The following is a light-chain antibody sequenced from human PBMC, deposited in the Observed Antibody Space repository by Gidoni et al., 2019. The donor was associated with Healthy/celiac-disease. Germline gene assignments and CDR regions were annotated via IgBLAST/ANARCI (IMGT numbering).Light chain of an antibody. Sequence: DIVMTQSPDSLAVSLGERATINCKSSQSVLYSSNNKNYVAWYQQKPGQPPKLLIYWASTRESGVPDRFSDSGSGTDFTLTISSLQAEDVAVYYCQQYYSTPLTFGGGTKVEIK. J-gene: IGKJ4*01. CDR1: QSVLYSSNNKNY. V-gene: IGKV4-1*01. CDR2: WAS. CDR3: QQYYSTPLT.